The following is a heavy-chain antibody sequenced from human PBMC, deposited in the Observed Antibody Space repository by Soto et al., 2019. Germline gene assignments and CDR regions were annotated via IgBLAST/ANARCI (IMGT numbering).Heavy chain of an antibody. CDR1: GFTFSSYA. CDR3: AKAIQTGRWLRFSGYFDL. Sequence: EVQLLESGGGLVQPGGSLRLSCAASGFTFSSYAMSWVRQAPGKGLEWVSAISGSGGSTYYADFVKGRFTISRDNSKNTLYLQMNSLRAEDTAVYYCAKAIQTGRWLRFSGYFDLWGRGTLVTVSS. J-gene: IGHJ2*01. CDR2: ISGSGGST. V-gene: IGHV3-23*01. D-gene: IGHD5-12*01.